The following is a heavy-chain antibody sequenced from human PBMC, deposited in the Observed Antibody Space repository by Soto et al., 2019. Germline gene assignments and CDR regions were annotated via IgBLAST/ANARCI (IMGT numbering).Heavy chain of an antibody. CDR2: IYYSGST. Sequence: PSETLSLTCTVSGGSISSYYWSWIRQPPGKGLEWIGYIYYSGSTNYNPSLKSRVTISVDTSKNQFSLKLSSVTAADTAVYYCARIPPTKNYYYYGMDVWGQGTTVTVSS. CDR3: ARIPPTKNYYYYGMDV. J-gene: IGHJ6*02. V-gene: IGHV4-59*01. CDR1: GGSISSYY.